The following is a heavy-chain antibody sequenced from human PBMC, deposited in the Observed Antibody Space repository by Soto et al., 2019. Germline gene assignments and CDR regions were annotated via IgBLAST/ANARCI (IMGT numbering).Heavy chain of an antibody. CDR1: GYTFTSYA. CDR3: VRDTAMALPDA. CDR2: INPYNGNT. D-gene: IGHD5-18*01. V-gene: IGHV1-18*01. Sequence: QVQLVQSGTEVKKPGASVKVSCKASGYTFTSYAISWVRQAPGQGLEWMGWINPYNGNTNYAQKLQGRVTMTTDTSTSTAYMALRSLRSDDTAVYYCVRDTAMALPDAWGQGTLVTVSS. J-gene: IGHJ4*02.